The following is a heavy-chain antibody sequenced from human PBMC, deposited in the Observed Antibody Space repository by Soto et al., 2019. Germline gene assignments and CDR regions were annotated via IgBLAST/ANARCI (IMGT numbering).Heavy chain of an antibody. Sequence: QITLKESGPTLVKPTQTLTLTCTFSGFSLSTSGVGVGWIRQPPGKALEWLALIYWDDDKRYSPSLKSRLTTTKDAPKNLVVLTMTNMDPVATATYYCALRQRSWERNWFDTWGQGTLVTVS. CDR2: IYWDDDK. J-gene: IGHJ5*02. CDR1: GFSLSTSGVG. D-gene: IGHD1-26*01. V-gene: IGHV2-5*02. CDR3: ALRQRSWERNWFDT.